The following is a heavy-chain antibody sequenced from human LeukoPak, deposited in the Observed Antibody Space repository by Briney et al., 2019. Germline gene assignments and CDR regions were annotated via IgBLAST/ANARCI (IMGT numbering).Heavy chain of an antibody. D-gene: IGHD3-10*01. V-gene: IGHV1-46*01. CDR2: INPSGGST. J-gene: IGHJ4*02. CDR3: ARDLDPLWFGELSPPNAGN. CDR1: GYTFTSYY. Sequence: ASVKVSCKASGYTFTSYYMHWVRQAPGQGLEWMGIINPSGGSTSYAQKFQGRVTMTRDMSTSTVYMELSSLRSEDTAVYYCARDLDPLWFGELSPPNAGNWGQGTLVTVPS.